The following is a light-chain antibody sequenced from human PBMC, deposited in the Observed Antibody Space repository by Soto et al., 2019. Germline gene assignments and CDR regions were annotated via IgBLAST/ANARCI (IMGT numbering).Light chain of an antibody. CDR2: AND. CDR1: TSNVGINT. CDR3: AAWDDSLSGLL. V-gene: IGLV1-44*01. Sequence: QLVLTQPPSTSATPGQRVTISCSGSTSNVGINTVNWYQQVPGMAPRLLIYANDQRPSGVPGRFSGSKSGTSASLAIGGLQSEDEADYFCAAWDDSLSGLLFGGGTKLTVL. J-gene: IGLJ3*02.